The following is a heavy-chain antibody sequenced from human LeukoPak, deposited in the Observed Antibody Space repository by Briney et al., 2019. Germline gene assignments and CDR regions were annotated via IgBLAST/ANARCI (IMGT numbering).Heavy chain of an antibody. Sequence: ASVKVSCKASGYTFPSYFMHWVRQAPGQGLEWMGIINPTGGSTTYAQKFQGRVTMTRDTSISTAYMELSRLRSDDTAVYYCASISDYYDSSGYSTYFDYWGQGTLVTVSS. D-gene: IGHD3-22*01. CDR2: INPTGGST. CDR3: ASISDYYDSSGYSTYFDY. CDR1: GYTFPSYF. J-gene: IGHJ4*02. V-gene: IGHV1-46*01.